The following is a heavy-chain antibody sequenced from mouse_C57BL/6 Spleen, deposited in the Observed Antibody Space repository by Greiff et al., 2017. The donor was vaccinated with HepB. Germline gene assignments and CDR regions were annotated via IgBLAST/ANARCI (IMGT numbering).Heavy chain of an antibody. Sequence: VQLKESGAELVRPGASVKLSCTASGFNIKDYYMHWVKQRPEQGLEWIGRIDPEDGDPEYAPKFQGKATMTADTSSNTAYLQLSSLTSEDTAVYYCTRGYYCSSLWFAYWGQGTLVTVSA. CDR3: TRGYYCSSLWFAY. CDR1: GFNIKDYY. D-gene: IGHD1-1*01. CDR2: IDPEDGDP. J-gene: IGHJ3*01. V-gene: IGHV14-1*01.